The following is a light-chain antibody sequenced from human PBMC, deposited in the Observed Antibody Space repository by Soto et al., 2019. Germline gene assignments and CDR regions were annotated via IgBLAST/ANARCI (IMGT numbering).Light chain of an antibody. CDR3: QQYNSYWT. CDR1: QSISSW. Sequence: DIQMTQSPSTLSASVGDRATITCRASQSISSWLAWYQQKPGKAPTLLIYKASTLESGVPSRCSGSGSGTDFTLTISSLQPDDFATYYCQQYNSYWTFGQGTKVEIK. J-gene: IGKJ1*01. CDR2: KAS. V-gene: IGKV1-5*03.